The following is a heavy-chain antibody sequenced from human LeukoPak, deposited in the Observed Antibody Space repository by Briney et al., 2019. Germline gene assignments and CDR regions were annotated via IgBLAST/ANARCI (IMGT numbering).Heavy chain of an antibody. CDR1: GGSVTSSSYY. CDR2: NYYSGST. V-gene: IGHV4-39*01. D-gene: IGHD2-21*02. Sequence: SETLSLTRTVSGGSVTSSSYYWGWIRQPPGKGLEWIGSNYYSGSTYYNPSLKSRVTISVDTSQNQFSLKLSSVTAADTAIYYCAGAYCGGDCYAFDIWGQGTMVTVSS. CDR3: AGAYCGGDCYAFDI. J-gene: IGHJ3*02.